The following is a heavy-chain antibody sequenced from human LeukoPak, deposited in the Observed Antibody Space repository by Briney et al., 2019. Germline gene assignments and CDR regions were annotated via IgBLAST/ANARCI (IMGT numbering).Heavy chain of an antibody. D-gene: IGHD3-10*01. CDR3: AKGSFGESP. V-gene: IGHV3-30*18. Sequence: GRSLRLSCAASGFTFSSYGMHWVRQAPGKGLEWVAVISYDGSNKYYADSVKGRFTISRDNSKNTLYLQTNSLRAEDTAVYYCAKGSFGESPWGQGTLVTVSS. CDR2: ISYDGSNK. J-gene: IGHJ5*02. CDR1: GFTFSSYG.